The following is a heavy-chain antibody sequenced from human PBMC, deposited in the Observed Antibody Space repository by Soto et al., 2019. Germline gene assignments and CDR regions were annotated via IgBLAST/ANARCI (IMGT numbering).Heavy chain of an antibody. V-gene: IGHV4-59*01. CDR3: ARRNSGWSSNIYYYCYMDV. CDR1: GGSISSYY. CDR2: IYYSGST. D-gene: IGHD6-19*01. J-gene: IGHJ6*03. Sequence: QVQLQESGPGLVKPSETLSLTCTVSGGSISSYYWSWIRQPPGKGLEWIGYIYYSGSTNYNPSLKSRVTISVDTSKNQFSLKLSSVTAADTAVYYCARRNSGWSSNIYYYCYMDVWGKGTTVTVSS.